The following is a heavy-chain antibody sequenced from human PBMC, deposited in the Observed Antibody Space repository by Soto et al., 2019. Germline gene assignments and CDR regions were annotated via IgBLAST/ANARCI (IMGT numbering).Heavy chain of an antibody. CDR2: ISAYNGNT. D-gene: IGHD6-19*01. CDR1: GYTVTSYG. Sequence: QVQLVQSGAEVKEPWASVKVSCKASGYTVTSYGISWVRQAPAQGLEWMGWISAYNGNTNYAQKLQGRVTMSTDTSTSTAYMELRSLRSDDTAVYYCVTDVSRALAGAFQHWGQGTLVTVSS. CDR3: VTDVSRALAGAFQH. J-gene: IGHJ1*01. V-gene: IGHV1-18*01.